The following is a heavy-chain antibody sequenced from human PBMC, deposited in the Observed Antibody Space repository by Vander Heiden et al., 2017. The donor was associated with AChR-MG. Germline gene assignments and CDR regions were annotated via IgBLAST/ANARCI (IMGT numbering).Heavy chain of an antibody. CDR2: TYYRSKWYN. Sequence: QVQLQQSGPGLVKPSQTLSLTCAISGDSVSSNSAAWNWIRQSPSRGLEWLGRTYYRSKWYNDYAVSVKSRITINPDTSKNQFSLQLNSVTPEDTAVYYCASGVVVPAAQGYAFDIWGQGTMVTVSS. V-gene: IGHV6-1*01. J-gene: IGHJ3*02. CDR1: GDSVSSNSAA. D-gene: IGHD2-2*01. CDR3: ASGVVVPAAQGYAFDI.